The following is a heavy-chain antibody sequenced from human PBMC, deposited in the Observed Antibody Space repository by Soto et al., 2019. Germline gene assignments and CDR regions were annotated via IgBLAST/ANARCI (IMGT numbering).Heavy chain of an antibody. Sequence: SETLSLTCTVSGGSISSYYWSWIRQPPGKGLEWIGYIYYSGSTNYNPSLKSRVTISVDTSKNQFSLKLSSVTAADTAVYYCARHIYCSGGSCYTPGGFDYWGQGTLVTVSS. D-gene: IGHD2-15*01. CDR2: IYYSGST. V-gene: IGHV4-59*08. CDR1: GGSISSYY. CDR3: ARHIYCSGGSCYTPGGFDY. J-gene: IGHJ4*02.